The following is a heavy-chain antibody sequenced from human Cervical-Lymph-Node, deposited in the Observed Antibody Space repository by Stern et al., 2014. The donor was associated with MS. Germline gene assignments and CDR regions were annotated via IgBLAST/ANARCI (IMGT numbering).Heavy chain of an antibody. V-gene: IGHV3-7*01. D-gene: IGHD6-19*01. CDR2: IKQDGSEK. J-gene: IGHJ4*02. CDR1: GFSLSDYW. CDR3: ARISGGLYRGDY. Sequence: VQLVQSGGGLVQPGGSLRLSCAASGFSLSDYWMSWVRQAPGKGLEWVANIKQDGSEKYYVDSVKGRFTISRDNAKNSLYLQMNSLRADDTAVYYCARISGGLYRGDYWGQGTLVTVSS.